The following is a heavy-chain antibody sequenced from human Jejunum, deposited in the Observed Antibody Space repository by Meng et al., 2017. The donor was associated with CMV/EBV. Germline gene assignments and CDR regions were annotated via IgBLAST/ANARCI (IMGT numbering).Heavy chain of an antibody. CDR2: IRYDGNNK. Sequence: FTVSTDGMHGVRLAPGRGLEWVAFIRYDGNNKYYTDSVKGRFTISRDNSRSTLFLQMNSLGVEDTAVYYCAKDLGASGWFETFDSWGQGTLVTVSS. V-gene: IGHV3-30*02. D-gene: IGHD6-19*01. CDR1: FTVSTDG. CDR3: AKDLGASGWFETFDS. J-gene: IGHJ4*02.